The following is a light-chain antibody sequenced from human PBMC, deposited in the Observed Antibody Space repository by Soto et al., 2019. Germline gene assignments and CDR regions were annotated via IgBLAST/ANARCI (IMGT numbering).Light chain of an antibody. CDR1: QSISTW. CDR2: KAS. J-gene: IGKJ2*01. V-gene: IGKV1-5*03. CDR3: QQYNGYPHP. Sequence: DIQMTQSPSTLSASVGDRVTITCRASQSISTWLAWYQQKPGKAPKLLIYKASSLRNGVPSRFSGSGSGTEFTLPIYSLQPDDFESYYFQQYNGYPHPFGQGTKLEF.